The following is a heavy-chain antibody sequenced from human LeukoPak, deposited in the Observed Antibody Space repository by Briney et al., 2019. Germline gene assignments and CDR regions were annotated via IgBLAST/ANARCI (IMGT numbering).Heavy chain of an antibody. D-gene: IGHD5-18*01. J-gene: IGHJ3*02. CDR2: ITGSSRSI. CDR1: GFTFSDYY. Sequence: GGSLRLSCAASGFTFSDYYMSWIRQAPGKGLKWVSSITGSSRSINYADSVKGRFTISRDNAKSSMYLQMNSLRAEDTAVYFCARVVYRYGYAFDIWGQGTEVTVSS. CDR3: ARVVYRYGYAFDI. V-gene: IGHV3-11*06.